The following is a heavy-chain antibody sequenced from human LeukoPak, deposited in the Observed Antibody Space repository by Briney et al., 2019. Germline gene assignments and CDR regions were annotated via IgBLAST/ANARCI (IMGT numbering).Heavy chain of an antibody. D-gene: IGHD2-2*01. J-gene: IGHJ3*02. CDR1: GGSISSYY. CDR2: VYTSGST. V-gene: IGHV4-4*07. CDR3: ARGPCSSTSCPSRGAFDI. Sequence: PSETLSLTCTVSGGSISSYYWSWIRQPAGKGLEWIGRVYTSGSTNYNPSLKSRVTMSVDTSKNQFSLKLSSVTAADTAVYYCARGPCSSTSCPSRGAFDIWAKGQWSPSLQ.